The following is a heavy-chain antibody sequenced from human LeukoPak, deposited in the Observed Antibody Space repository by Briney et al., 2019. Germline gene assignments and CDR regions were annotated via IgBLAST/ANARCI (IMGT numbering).Heavy chain of an antibody. D-gene: IGHD3-22*01. CDR2: ISSSSSYI. CDR1: GFTFSSYS. CDR3: ARDLFDYYDSSGYTGFDP. Sequence: PGGSLRLSCAASGFTFSSYSMNWVRQAPGKGLEWVSSISSSSSYIYYADSVKGRFTISRDNAKNSLYPQMNSLRAEDTAVYYCARDLFDYYDSSGYTGFDPWGQGTLVTVSS. J-gene: IGHJ5*02. V-gene: IGHV3-21*01.